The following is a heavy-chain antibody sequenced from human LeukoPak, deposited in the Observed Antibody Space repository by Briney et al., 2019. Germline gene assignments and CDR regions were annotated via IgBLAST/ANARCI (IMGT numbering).Heavy chain of an antibody. CDR3: AKGQSAGTRVFRWFDP. V-gene: IGHV3-23*01. Sequence: PGGSLRLSCTASGFTFRNYAMTWVRQAPGKGLEFVSAISGSGGSTYYADSVKGWFTIARDNSNYTLYLQMNSLRAEDTAVYYCAKGQSAGTRVFRWFDPWGQGTLVTVSS. D-gene: IGHD6-13*01. CDR1: GFTFRNYA. J-gene: IGHJ5*02. CDR2: ISGSGGST.